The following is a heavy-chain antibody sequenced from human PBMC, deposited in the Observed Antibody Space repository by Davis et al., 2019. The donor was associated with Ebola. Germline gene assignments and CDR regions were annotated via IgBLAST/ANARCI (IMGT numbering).Heavy chain of an antibody. V-gene: IGHV3-21*01. J-gene: IGHJ5*02. Sequence: GESLKISCAASGFTFSSYSMNWVRQAPGKGLEWASSISSSSSYIYYADSVKGRFTISRDNAKNSLYLQMNSLRAEDTAVYYCARDLVGCSSTSCQYNWFDPWGQGTLVTVSS. D-gene: IGHD2-2*01. CDR1: GFTFSSYS. CDR2: ISSSSSYI. CDR3: ARDLVGCSSTSCQYNWFDP.